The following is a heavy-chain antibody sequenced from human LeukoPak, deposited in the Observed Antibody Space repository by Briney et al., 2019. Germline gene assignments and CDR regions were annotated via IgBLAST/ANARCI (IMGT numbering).Heavy chain of an antibody. V-gene: IGHV4-38-2*01. J-gene: IGHJ4*02. CDR3: ARWYSSSGYFDY. CDR2: IYHSGTT. D-gene: IGHD6-6*01. Sequence: PSETLSLTCAVSRYSISSGYYWGWIRPPPGKGREWIGSIYHSGTTDYNPSLKRRVTISVDTSNNQFSLKLSSVTAADTAVYYCARWYSSSGYFDYWGQGTLVTVSS. CDR1: RYSISSGYY.